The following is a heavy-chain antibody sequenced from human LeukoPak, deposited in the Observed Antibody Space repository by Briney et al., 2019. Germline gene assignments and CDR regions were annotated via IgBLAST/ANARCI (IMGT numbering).Heavy chain of an antibody. J-gene: IGHJ4*02. CDR2: IKQDGSEK. Sequence: GGSLRLSCAASGFTFSSYWMSWVRQAPGKGLEWVANIKQDGSEKYYVDSVKGRFTISRDNAKNSLYLQMNSLRAEDTAVYYCARAGRGYSYGGDFDYWGQGTLVTVSS. CDR3: ARAGRGYSYGGDFDY. CDR1: GFTFSSYW. D-gene: IGHD5-18*01. V-gene: IGHV3-7*01.